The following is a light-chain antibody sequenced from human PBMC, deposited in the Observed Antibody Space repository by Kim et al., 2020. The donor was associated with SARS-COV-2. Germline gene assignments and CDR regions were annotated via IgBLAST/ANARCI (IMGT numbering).Light chain of an antibody. J-gene: IGKJ1*01. CDR2: GAS. Sequence: SPGERATPPCRASQSVSSNYLAWYQQKPGPAPRLLIYGASSRATDIPDRFSGSGSRTDFTLTITRLEPEDFAVYYCQQYSSSPATFGQGTKVDIK. V-gene: IGKV3-20*01. CDR1: QSVSSNY. CDR3: QQYSSSPAT.